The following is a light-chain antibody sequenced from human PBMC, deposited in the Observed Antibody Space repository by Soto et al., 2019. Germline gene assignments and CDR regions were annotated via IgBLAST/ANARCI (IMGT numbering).Light chain of an antibody. J-gene: IGLJ3*02. CDR1: SSDIGSYKL. V-gene: IGLV2-23*01. CDR2: EDS. Sequence: QSALTQPASVSGSPGQSFTISCTGSSSDIGSYKLVSWFQHHPGKAPKLMIYEDSKRPSGVSNRFSGSKSGNTASLTISGLQADDEADYYCCSYAGSGTWVFGGGTQLTVL. CDR3: CSYAGSGTWV.